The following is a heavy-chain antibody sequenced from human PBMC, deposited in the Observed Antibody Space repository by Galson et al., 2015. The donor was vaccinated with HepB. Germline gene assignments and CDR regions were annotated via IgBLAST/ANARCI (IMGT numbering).Heavy chain of an antibody. V-gene: IGHV3-30*18. D-gene: IGHD3-16*01. J-gene: IGHJ1*01. CDR3: AKDPSAWAQYLQH. CDR1: GFTFSPYA. CDR2: ISHDGNHE. Sequence: SLRLSCAASGFTFSPYAMHWVRQAPGKGLEWVAFISHDGNHEYYADSVKGRFTISRDNSKNTLSLQMNSLRPEDTAVYYCAKDPSAWAQYLQHWGQGTLVTVAS.